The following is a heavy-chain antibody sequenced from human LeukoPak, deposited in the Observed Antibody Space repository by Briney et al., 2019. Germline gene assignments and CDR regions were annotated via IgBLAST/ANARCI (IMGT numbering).Heavy chain of an antibody. D-gene: IGHD1-26*01. CDR1: GFTFSSHA. J-gene: IGHJ4*02. CDR2: ISSNGGST. CDR3: ARVWIVGAIVWVYFDY. V-gene: IGHV3-64*01. Sequence: GGSLRLSCAGSGFTFSSHAMHWVRQAPGKGLEYVSGISSNGGSTYYANSVKVRFTISRDNSKNTLYLQMGSLRPDDTAVYYCARVWIVGAIVWVYFDYWGQGTLVTVSS.